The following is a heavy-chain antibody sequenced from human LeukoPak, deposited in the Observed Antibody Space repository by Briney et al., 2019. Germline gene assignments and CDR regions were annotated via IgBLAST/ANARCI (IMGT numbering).Heavy chain of an antibody. CDR1: GYTFTSYD. D-gene: IGHD3-3*01. CDR3: ARGLLFGVVAPPGAPY. J-gene: IGHJ4*02. V-gene: IGHV1-8*01. Sequence: ASVKVSCKASGYTFTSYDIHWVRQATGQGLEWMGWMNPNSGNTGYAQKFQGRVTMTRNTSISTAYMELSSLRSEDTAVYYCARGLLFGVVAPPGAPYWGQGTLVTVSS. CDR2: MNPNSGNT.